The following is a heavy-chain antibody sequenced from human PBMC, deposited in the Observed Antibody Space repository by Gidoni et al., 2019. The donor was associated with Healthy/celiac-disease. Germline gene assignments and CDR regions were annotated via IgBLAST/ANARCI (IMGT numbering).Heavy chain of an antibody. J-gene: IGHJ6*02. D-gene: IGHD2-2*01. Sequence: QLQLQESGPGLVKPSETLSLTCTVSGGSISSSSYYWGWIRQPPGKGLEWIGSIYYSGSTYYNPSLKSRVTISVDTSKNQFSLKLSSVTAADTAVYYCARHPGWDYCSSTSCYANDYYYYGMDVWGQGTTVTVSS. CDR3: ARHPGWDYCSSTSCYANDYYYYGMDV. CDR2: IYYSGST. CDR1: GGSISSSSYY. V-gene: IGHV4-39*01.